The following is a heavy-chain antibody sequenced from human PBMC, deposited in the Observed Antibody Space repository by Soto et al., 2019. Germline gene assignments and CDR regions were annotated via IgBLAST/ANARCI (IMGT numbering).Heavy chain of an antibody. J-gene: IGHJ4*02. CDR2: INQDGSQR. V-gene: IGHV3-7*04. CDR1: GFTVSSYW. D-gene: IGHD6-13*01. CDR3: VRAVAAAGSY. Sequence: EVQLVESGGGLVQPGGSLRLSCAASGFTVSSYWMNWVRQAPGKGLEWVANINQDGSQRYYVESVKGRFTISRDNAKNSLSLQMSSLRAEDTAVYYCVRAVAAAGSYWGQGILVTVFS.